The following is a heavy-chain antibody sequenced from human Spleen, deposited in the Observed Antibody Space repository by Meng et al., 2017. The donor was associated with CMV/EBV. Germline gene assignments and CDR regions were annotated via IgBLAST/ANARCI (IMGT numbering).Heavy chain of an antibody. V-gene: IGHV3-74*01. CDR3: AKDLGAHLYYFDY. D-gene: IGHD3-10*01. CDR2: INSDGSSS. CDR1: GFTFNSYW. J-gene: IGHJ4*02. Sequence: GESLKISCAASGFTFNSYWMHWVRQAPGKGLVWVSRINSDGSSSNYADSVKGRFTISRDNAKNSLYLQMNSLRAEDTALYYCAKDLGAHLYYFDYWGQGTLVTVSS.